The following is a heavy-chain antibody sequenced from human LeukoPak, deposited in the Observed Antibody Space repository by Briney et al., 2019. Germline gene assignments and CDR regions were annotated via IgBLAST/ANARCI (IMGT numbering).Heavy chain of an antibody. J-gene: IGHJ4*02. Sequence: ASLKVSSKTSGYTFTGYYMHWVRQAPGQALEWMGWINPNSSVTNYAQRFQGRVTMTRDTSISAAYMELRWLTSDDTAVYYCARERGGNSPFDSWGQGTLVTVSS. CDR1: GYTFTGYY. D-gene: IGHD4-23*01. CDR3: ARERGGNSPFDS. V-gene: IGHV1-2*02. CDR2: INPNSSVT.